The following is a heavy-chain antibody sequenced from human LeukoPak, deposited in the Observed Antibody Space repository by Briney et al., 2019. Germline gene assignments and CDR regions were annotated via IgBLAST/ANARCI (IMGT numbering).Heavy chain of an antibody. CDR1: GGSISSYY. V-gene: IGHV4-59*08. Sequence: SETLSLTCTVSGGSISSYYWSWIRQPPGKGLEWIGYIYHSGSTNYNPSLKSRATISVDTSKKQFSLKLRSVTAADTAVYYCASAYCSGTSCYCDYWGQGTLVTVSS. D-gene: IGHD2-15*01. CDR3: ASAYCSGTSCYCDY. J-gene: IGHJ4*02. CDR2: IYHSGST.